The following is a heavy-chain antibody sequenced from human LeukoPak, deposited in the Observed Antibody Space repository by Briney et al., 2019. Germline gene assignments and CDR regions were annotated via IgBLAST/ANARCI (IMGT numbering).Heavy chain of an antibody. CDR3: VRDLT. D-gene: IGHD4/OR15-4a*01. CDR1: GFTFSTSA. Sequence: GGSLRLSCSASGFTFSTSAMHWVHQAPGKGPQFVSAITTNGRSTYYADSVKGRFTISRDNSKSTLDLQMSSLRPEDTAVYYCVRDLTWGQGTLVTVSS. CDR2: ITTNGRST. V-gene: IGHV3-64D*06. J-gene: IGHJ4*02.